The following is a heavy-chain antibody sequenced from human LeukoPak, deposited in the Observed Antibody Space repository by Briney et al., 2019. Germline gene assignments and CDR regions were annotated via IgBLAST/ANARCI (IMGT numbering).Heavy chain of an antibody. CDR1: GFTFSTYA. J-gene: IGHJ4*02. CDR2: VSGRTTNT. CDR3: ARDFAIVVGATDY. V-gene: IGHV3-21*01. Sequence: AGGSLRLSCAASGFTFSTYAMNWVRQAPGKGLEWVSSVSGRTTNTYYADSVKGRFTISRDNAKNSLFLQMNSLRVEDTAVYYCARDFAIVVGATDYWGQGTLVTVSS. D-gene: IGHD1-26*01.